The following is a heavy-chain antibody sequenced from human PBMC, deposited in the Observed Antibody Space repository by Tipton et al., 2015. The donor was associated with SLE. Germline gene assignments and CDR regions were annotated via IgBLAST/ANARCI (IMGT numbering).Heavy chain of an antibody. CDR2: ISSSSSYT. CDR3: ARLGYSSGWGYFDL. CDR1: GFTFSDYY. V-gene: IGHV3-11*03. J-gene: IGHJ2*01. Sequence: GSLRLSCAAPGFTFSDYYMSWIRQAPGKGLEWVSYISSSSSYTNYADSVKGRFTISRDNAKNSLYLQMNSLRAEDTAVYYCARLGYSSGWGYFDLWGRGTLVTVSS. D-gene: IGHD6-19*01.